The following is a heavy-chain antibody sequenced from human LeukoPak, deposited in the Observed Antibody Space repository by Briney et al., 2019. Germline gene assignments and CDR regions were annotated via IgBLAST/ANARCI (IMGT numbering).Heavy chain of an antibody. Sequence: ASVKISCKASGYTFTSYDINWVRQATGQGLEWMGWMNPNSGNTGYAQKFQGRVTITRNTSISTAYMELSSLRSEDTAVYYCARVGAPKRYCSSTSCYLGYWGQGTLVTVSS. V-gene: IGHV1-8*03. D-gene: IGHD2-2*01. CDR3: ARVGAPKRYCSSTSCYLGY. J-gene: IGHJ4*02. CDR1: GYTFTSYD. CDR2: MNPNSGNT.